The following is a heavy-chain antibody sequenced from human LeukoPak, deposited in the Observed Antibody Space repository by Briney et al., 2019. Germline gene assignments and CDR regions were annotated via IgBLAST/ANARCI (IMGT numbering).Heavy chain of an antibody. V-gene: IGHV3-20*04. CDR3: ARDMGAYYFDY. CDR2: INWNGGST. J-gene: IGHJ4*02. D-gene: IGHD1-26*01. Sequence: GGSLRLSCAASGFTFDDYGMSWVRQAPGKGLEWVSGINWNGGSTGYADSVKGRSTISRDNAKNSLYLQMNSLRAEDTALYYCARDMGAYYFDYWGQGTLVTVSS. CDR1: GFTFDDYG.